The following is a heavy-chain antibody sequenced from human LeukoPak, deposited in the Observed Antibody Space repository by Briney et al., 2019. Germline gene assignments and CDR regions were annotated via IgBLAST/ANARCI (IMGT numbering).Heavy chain of an antibody. Sequence: GESLKISCKGSGYSFTSYWIGWVRQMPGKDLEWMGIIYPGDSDTKYSPSFQGQVTISADKSIGTAYLQWTSLKASDTAMYYCARHDGTTNVDYWGQGTLVTVSS. CDR2: IYPGDSDT. D-gene: IGHD1-7*01. CDR3: ARHDGTTNVDY. J-gene: IGHJ4*02. CDR1: GYSFTSYW. V-gene: IGHV5-51*01.